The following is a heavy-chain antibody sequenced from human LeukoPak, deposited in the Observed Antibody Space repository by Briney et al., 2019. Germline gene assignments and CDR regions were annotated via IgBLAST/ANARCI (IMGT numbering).Heavy chain of an antibody. J-gene: IGHJ6*03. CDR2: IKQDGSEK. D-gene: IGHD3-16*02. V-gene: IGHV3-7*01. CDR3: ARDYPVTLLYYYYYMDV. Sequence: PGGSLRLSCAASGFTFSSYWMSWVRQAPGKGLEWVANIKQDGSEKYYVDSVKGRFTISRDNAKNSLYLQMNCLRAEDTAVYYCARDYPVTLLYYYYYMDVWGKGTTVTVSS. CDR1: GFTFSSYW.